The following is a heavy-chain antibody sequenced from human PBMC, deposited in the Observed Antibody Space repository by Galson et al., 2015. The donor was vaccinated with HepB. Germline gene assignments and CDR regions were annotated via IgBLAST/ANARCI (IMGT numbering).Heavy chain of an antibody. CDR3: AHSYYDSSGYYYGGFDP. Sequence: PALVKPTQTLTLPCTFSGFSLSTSGVGVGWIRQPPGKALEWLALIYWDDDKRYSPSLKSRLTITKDTSKNQVVLTMTNMDPVDTATYYYAHSYYDSSGYYYGGFDPWGQGALVTVSS. D-gene: IGHD3-22*01. J-gene: IGHJ5*02. CDR1: GFSLSTSGVG. V-gene: IGHV2-5*02. CDR2: IYWDDDK.